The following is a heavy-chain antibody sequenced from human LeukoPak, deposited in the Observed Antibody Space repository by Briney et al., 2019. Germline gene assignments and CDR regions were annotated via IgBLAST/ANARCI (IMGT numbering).Heavy chain of an antibody. CDR2: IYYSGST. Sequence: PSETLSLTCTVSGGSISSSSYYWGWIRQPPGKGLEWIGSIYYSGSTHYNPSLKSRVTISVDTSKNQFSLKLSSVTAADTAVYYCARTRGLRGFGHLAYWGQGTLVTVSS. CDR1: GGSISSSSYY. D-gene: IGHD5-12*01. CDR3: ARTRGLRGFGHLAY. V-gene: IGHV4-39*01. J-gene: IGHJ4*02.